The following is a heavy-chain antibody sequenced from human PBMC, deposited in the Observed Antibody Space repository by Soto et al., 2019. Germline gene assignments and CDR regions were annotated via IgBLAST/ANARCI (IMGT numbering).Heavy chain of an antibody. V-gene: IGHV1-18*01. Sequence: QVQLVQSGAEVKKPGASVKVSCKTSGYTFTNFDLNWVRQAPGQGLEWMGWISAYNGNTNYAQNFQGRVTMTTVTMTSNAYMGLRGLKPGDTGVYYCAGGGTPMDYWGQVTLVTVSS. CDR1: GYTFTNFD. J-gene: IGHJ4*02. CDR3: AGGGTPMDY. CDR2: ISAYNGNT. D-gene: IGHD3-16*01.